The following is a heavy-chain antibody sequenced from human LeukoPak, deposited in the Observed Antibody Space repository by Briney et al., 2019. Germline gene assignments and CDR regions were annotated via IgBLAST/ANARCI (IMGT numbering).Heavy chain of an antibody. CDR2: FSGSGGST. D-gene: IGHD5-18*01. CDR1: GFTFSSYA. CDR3: ASNTGYSYGYFDY. Sequence: GGSLRLSCAASGFTFSSYAMSWVRQAPGKGLECISGFSGSGGSTYYADSVKGRFTISRDTAKNSLYLQMNSLRAEDTAVYYCASNTGYSYGYFDYWGQGTLVTVSS. J-gene: IGHJ4*02. V-gene: IGHV3-23*01.